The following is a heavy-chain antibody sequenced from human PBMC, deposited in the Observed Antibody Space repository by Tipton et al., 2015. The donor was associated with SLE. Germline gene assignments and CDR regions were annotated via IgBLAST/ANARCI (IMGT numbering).Heavy chain of an antibody. Sequence: GSLRLSCAVSGFSFSSYEMNWVRQAPGKGLEWVSYISSSGTTIYYADSVKGRFTISRDNAKNSLYLQMNSLRAEDTAVYYCARDPVVPAATFDYWGQGTLVTVSS. CDR3: ARDPVVPAATFDY. CDR2: ISSSGTTI. V-gene: IGHV3-48*03. J-gene: IGHJ4*02. D-gene: IGHD2-2*01. CDR1: GFSFSSYE.